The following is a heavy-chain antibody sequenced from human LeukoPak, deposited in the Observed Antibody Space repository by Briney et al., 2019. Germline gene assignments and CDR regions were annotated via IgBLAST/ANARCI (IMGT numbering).Heavy chain of an antibody. CDR3: ARAVTTASDAFDI. Sequence: PSETLSLTCTVSGGSVSSGSYYWSWIRQPPGKGLEWIGYIYHSGSTYYNPSLKSRVTISVDRSKNQFSLKLSSVTAADTAVYYCARAVTTASDAFDIWGQGTMVTVSS. V-gene: IGHV4-30-2*01. CDR2: IYHSGST. J-gene: IGHJ3*02. CDR1: GGSVSSGSYY. D-gene: IGHD4-11*01.